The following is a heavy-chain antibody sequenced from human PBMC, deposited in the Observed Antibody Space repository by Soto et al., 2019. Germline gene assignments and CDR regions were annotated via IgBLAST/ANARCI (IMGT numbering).Heavy chain of an antibody. Sequence: SETLSLTCTVSGVSISSGDYYWSWIRQPPGKGLEWIGYIYYSGSTYYNPSLKSRVTISVDTSKNQFSLKLSSVTAADTAVYYCARGSSSSRPFENWFDPWGQGTLVTVSS. CDR1: GVSISSGDYY. V-gene: IGHV4-30-4*01. CDR2: IYYSGST. D-gene: IGHD6-13*01. CDR3: ARGSSSSRPFENWFDP. J-gene: IGHJ5*02.